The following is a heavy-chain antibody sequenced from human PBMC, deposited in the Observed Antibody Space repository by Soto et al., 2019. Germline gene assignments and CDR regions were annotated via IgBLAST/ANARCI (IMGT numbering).Heavy chain of an antibody. CDR2: IYYSGST. V-gene: IGHV4-39*01. J-gene: IGHJ4*02. CDR1: GGSISSSSYY. D-gene: IGHD3-10*01. Sequence: SETLSLTCTVPGGSISSSSYYWGWIRQPPGKGLEWIGSIYYSGSTYYNPSLKSRVTISVDTSKNQFSLKLSSVTAADTAVYYCESSKRGVEFDYWGQGTLVTVSS. CDR3: ESSKRGVEFDY.